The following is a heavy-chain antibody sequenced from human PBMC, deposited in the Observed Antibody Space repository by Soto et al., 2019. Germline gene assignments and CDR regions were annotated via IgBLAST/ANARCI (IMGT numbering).Heavy chain of an antibody. D-gene: IGHD2-21*02. Sequence: ASVKVSCKASGYTFTSYVISWVRQAPGQGLEWMGWMSANRGNTSYAQKFQGRVTITADESTSTAYMELSSLRSEDTAVYYCARGPFCGGDCQPPFNWFDPWGQGTLVTVSS. CDR3: ARGPFCGGDCQPPFNWFDP. CDR2: MSANRGNT. CDR1: GYTFTSYV. J-gene: IGHJ5*02. V-gene: IGHV1-18*01.